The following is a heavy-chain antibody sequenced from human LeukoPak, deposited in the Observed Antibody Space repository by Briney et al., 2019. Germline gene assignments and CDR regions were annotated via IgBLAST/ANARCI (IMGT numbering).Heavy chain of an antibody. D-gene: IGHD1-26*01. J-gene: IGHJ4*02. CDR2: INHSGST. CDR1: GGSISSSSYY. CDR3: ASLRGSYPPLDY. V-gene: IGHV4-39*07. Sequence: SETLSLTCTVSGGSISSSSYYWDWIRQPPGKGLEWIGEINHSGSTNYNPSLKSRVTISVDTSKNQFSLKLSSVTAADTAVYYCASLRGSYPPLDYWGQGTLVTVSS.